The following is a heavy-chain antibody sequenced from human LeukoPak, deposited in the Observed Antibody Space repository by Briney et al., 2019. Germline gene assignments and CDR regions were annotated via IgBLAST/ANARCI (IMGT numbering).Heavy chain of an antibody. Sequence: GGSLRLSCAASGFSFSNYGMHWVRQAPGKGLEWVAVISYAGNNKYYRDSVKGRLTISRDNSNNTLYLQLNSLGAEDTALYYCAKERAGPTYGIDVWGRGTTVTVSS. CDR2: ISYAGNNK. CDR1: GFSFSNYG. CDR3: AKERAGPTYGIDV. J-gene: IGHJ6*02. V-gene: IGHV3-30*18.